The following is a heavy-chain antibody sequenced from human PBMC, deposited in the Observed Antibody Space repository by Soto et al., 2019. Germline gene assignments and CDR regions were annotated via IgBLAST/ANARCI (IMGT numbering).Heavy chain of an antibody. CDR2: LSGSGDTA. J-gene: IGHJ4*02. V-gene: IGHV3-23*01. CDR1: GFTFSTYA. CDR3: AKDRNYPRDQFHY. D-gene: IGHD1-7*01. Sequence: GSLRLSCVGSGFTFSTYALSWVRQAPGKGLEWVSVLSGSGDTAYYADSVRGRFTVSRDNSKNTLFLHMDSLRAEDTAVYYCAKDRNYPRDQFHYWGQGTLVTVSS.